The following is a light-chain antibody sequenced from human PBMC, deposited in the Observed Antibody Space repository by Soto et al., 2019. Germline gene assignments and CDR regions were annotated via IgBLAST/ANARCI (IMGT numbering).Light chain of an antibody. Sequence: EIVLTQSPGTLSLSPGERATLSCRTSQTVTSNYLAWYQQKPGQPPRLLIYGASNRATGVPDRISGGGSGTDFTLTISRLEPEDFAVFFCQQSGNTPWTFGQGTTVEI. J-gene: IGKJ1*01. CDR1: QTVTSNY. V-gene: IGKV3-20*01. CDR2: GAS. CDR3: QQSGNTPWT.